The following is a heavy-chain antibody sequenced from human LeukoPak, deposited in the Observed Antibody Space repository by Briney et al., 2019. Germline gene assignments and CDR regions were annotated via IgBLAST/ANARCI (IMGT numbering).Heavy chain of an antibody. V-gene: IGHV4-59*11. Sequence: SETLSLTCTVSGGSISSHYWSWIRQPPGKGLEWIGYIFYNGSTNYNPSLKSRVTISVDTSKNQFSLKLSSVTAADTAVYYCARDIVGALRRYYYYYMDVWGKGTTVTVSS. CDR2: IFYNGST. D-gene: IGHD1-26*01. CDR3: ARDIVGALRRYYYYYMDV. J-gene: IGHJ6*03. CDR1: GGSISSHY.